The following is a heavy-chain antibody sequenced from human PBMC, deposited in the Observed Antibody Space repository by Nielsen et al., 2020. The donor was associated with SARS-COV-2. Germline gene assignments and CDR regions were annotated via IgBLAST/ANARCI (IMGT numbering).Heavy chain of an antibody. Sequence: GESLKISCAASGFTFSSYSMNWVRQAPGKGLEWVSSISSSSSYIYYADSVKGRFTISRDNAKNSLYLQMNSLRAEDTAVYYCARQSYIRPAAGKGVAGQWELPHDAFDIWGQGTMVTVSS. D-gene: IGHD1-26*01. CDR3: ARQSYIRPAAGKGVAGQWELPHDAFDI. CDR2: ISSSSSYI. J-gene: IGHJ3*02. CDR1: GFTFSSYS. V-gene: IGHV3-21*01.